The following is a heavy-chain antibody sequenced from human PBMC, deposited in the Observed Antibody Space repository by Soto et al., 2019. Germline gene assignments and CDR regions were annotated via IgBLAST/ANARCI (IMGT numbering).Heavy chain of an antibody. CDR1: GGTFSSYA. CDR3: AVATMGRAYYYYGMDV. Sequence: GASVKVSCKASGGTFSSYAISWVRQAPGQGLEWMGGIIPIFGTANYAQKFQGRVTITADESTSTAYMELSSLRSEDTAVYYCAVATMGRAYYYYGMDVWGQGTTVTVSS. V-gene: IGHV1-69*13. D-gene: IGHD5-12*01. CDR2: IIPIFGTA. J-gene: IGHJ6*02.